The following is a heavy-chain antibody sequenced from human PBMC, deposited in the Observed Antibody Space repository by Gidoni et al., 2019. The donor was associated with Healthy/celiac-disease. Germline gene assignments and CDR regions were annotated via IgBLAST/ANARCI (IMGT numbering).Heavy chain of an antibody. CDR1: GFTFSSYS. CDR2: ISSSSSTI. Sequence: EVQLVESGGGLVQPGGSLRLSCAASGFTFSSYSMNWVRQAPGKGLEWVSYISSSSSTIYYADSVKGRFTISRDNAKNSLYLQMNSLRDKDTAVYYCARDRSGDWNYYIDVWGKGTTVTVSS. D-gene: IGHD2-21*02. CDR3: ARDRSGDWNYYIDV. V-gene: IGHV3-48*02. J-gene: IGHJ6*03.